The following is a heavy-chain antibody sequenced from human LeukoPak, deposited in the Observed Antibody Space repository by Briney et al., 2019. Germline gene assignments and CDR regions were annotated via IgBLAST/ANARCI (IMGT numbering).Heavy chain of an antibody. CDR1: GFTFAIYA. Sequence: GRSLRLSCAASGFTFAIYAMHWVRQAPGKGLEWVAVISYDGNNKYYADSVKGRFTISRDNAKNTLYLQMNSLGAEDTAVYYCARDYYGSGDYWGQGTLVTVSS. J-gene: IGHJ4*02. CDR3: ARDYYGSGDY. CDR2: ISYDGNNK. V-gene: IGHV3-30-3*01. D-gene: IGHD3-10*01.